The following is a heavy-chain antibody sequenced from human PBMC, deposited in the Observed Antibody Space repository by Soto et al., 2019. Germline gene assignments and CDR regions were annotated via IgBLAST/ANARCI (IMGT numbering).Heavy chain of an antibody. Sequence: QVQLVESGGGVVQPGRSLRLSCAASGLTFISYGMHWVRQAPGKGLEWVAVISYDGSNIYYAYSVKGRFTISRDNSKNTLYLQMNSLRAEDTAVDYCAKDQSEWRRDVSSGWRPSDYWGQGTLVTVSS. CDR2: ISYDGSNI. CDR3: AKDQSEWRRDVSSGWRPSDY. D-gene: IGHD6-19*01. J-gene: IGHJ4*02. V-gene: IGHV3-30*18. CDR1: GLTFISYG.